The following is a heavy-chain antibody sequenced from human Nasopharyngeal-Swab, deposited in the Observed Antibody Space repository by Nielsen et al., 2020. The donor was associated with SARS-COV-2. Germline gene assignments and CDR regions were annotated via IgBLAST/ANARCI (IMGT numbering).Heavy chain of an antibody. V-gene: IGHV4-39*01. J-gene: IGHJ4*02. CDR2: ISFSGTT. CDR3: ARQESDSFRFDY. Sequence: SETLSLTCSVSGGSISSRHYYWGWVRQPPGKGLEWLGSISFSGTTYYNPSLKSQVTTSLDTSKNQFSLRLSSVTAADTAVYYCARQESDSFRFDYWGQGILVTVSS. CDR1: GGSISSRHYY. D-gene: IGHD2-15*01.